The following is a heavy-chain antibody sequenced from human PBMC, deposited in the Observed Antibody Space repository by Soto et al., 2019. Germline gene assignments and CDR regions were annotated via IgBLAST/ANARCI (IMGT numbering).Heavy chain of an antibody. CDR3: VRDGTKTLRDWFDP. Sequence: PSESLSLTCTVSGASISGFYWSWIRKSAGKGLEWIGRIYATGTTDYNPSLKSRVMMSVDTSKKQFSLKLRSVTAADTAVYYCVRDGTKTLRDWFDPWGQGISVTVSS. D-gene: IGHD1-1*01. J-gene: IGHJ5*02. V-gene: IGHV4-4*07. CDR1: GASISGFY. CDR2: IYATGTT.